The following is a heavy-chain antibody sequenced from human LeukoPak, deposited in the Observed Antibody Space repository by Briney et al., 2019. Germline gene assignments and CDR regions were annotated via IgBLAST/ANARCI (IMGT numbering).Heavy chain of an antibody. CDR3: ARSDDFFPYYFDY. CDR1: GFTFSSYG. V-gene: IGHV3-33*01. CDR2: IWYDGSNK. D-gene: IGHD3-3*01. Sequence: PGGSLRLSCAASGFTFSSYGMHWVRQAPGKGLEWVAVIWYDGSNKYYADSVKGRFTISRDNSKNTLYLQMNSLRAEDTAVYYCARSDDFFPYYFDYWGQGTLVTVSS. J-gene: IGHJ4*02.